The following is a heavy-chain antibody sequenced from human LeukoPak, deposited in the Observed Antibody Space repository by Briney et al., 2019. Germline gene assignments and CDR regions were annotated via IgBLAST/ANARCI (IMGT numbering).Heavy chain of an antibody. CDR2: IGGNGGLP. V-gene: IGHV3-23*01. J-gene: IGHJ4*02. CDR3: TKRLKTSGWYATFDY. CDR1: GVTFSSYA. D-gene: IGHD6-19*01. Sequence: GGSLRLSCAPSGVTFSSYATGWARHAPGEGLGWVSAIGGNGGLPYYADAVKGQFPIHRNNSKDTLYLQMNSLRAEDTAVYYCTKRLKTSGWYATFDYWGQGTLVTVSS.